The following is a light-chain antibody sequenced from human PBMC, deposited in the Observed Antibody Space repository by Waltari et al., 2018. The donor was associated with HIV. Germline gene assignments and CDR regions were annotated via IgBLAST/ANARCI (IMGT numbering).Light chain of an antibody. CDR1: QSGSSSY. V-gene: IGKV3-20*01. J-gene: IGKJ4*01. CDR3: QQYGSSPLT. CDR2: AAF. Sequence: EIVLTQSPGTLSLSPGERATLSCRASQSGSSSYLAWYQQKPGQAPRLLIYAAFSRATDIPDRFSGSGSGTDFTLTISRLEPEDFAVYYCQQYGSSPLTFGGGTKVEI.